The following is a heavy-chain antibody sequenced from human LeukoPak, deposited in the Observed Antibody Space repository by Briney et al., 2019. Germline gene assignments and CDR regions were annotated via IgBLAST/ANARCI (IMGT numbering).Heavy chain of an antibody. CDR3: ARGRPKRSSITIFGVVRGYYFDY. Sequence: GSLRLSCAASGFTFSDYYMSWIRQPPGKGLEWIGEINHSGSTNYNPSLKSRVTISVDTSKNQFSLKLSSVTAADTAVYYCARGRPKRSSITIFGVVRGYYFDYWGQGTLVTVSS. CDR1: GFTFSDYY. D-gene: IGHD3-3*01. CDR2: INHSGST. J-gene: IGHJ4*02. V-gene: IGHV4-34*01.